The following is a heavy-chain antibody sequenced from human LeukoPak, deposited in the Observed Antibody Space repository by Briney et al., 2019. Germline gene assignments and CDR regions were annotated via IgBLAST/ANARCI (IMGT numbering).Heavy chain of an antibody. CDR2: ISAYNGNT. J-gene: IGHJ4*02. D-gene: IGHD3-16*02. V-gene: IGHV1-18*01. CDR1: GYTFTSYG. Sequence: ASVKVSCKASGYTFTSYGISWVRQAPGQGLEWMGWISAYNGNTNYAQKLQGRVTMTTDTSTSTAYMELRSLRSDDTAVYYCARGTIFRDYVWGSYRYFDYWGQGTLVIVSS. CDR3: ARGTIFRDYVWGSYRYFDY.